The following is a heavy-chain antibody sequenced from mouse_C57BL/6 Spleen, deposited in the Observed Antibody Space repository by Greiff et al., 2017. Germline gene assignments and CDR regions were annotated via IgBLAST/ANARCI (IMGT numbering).Heavy chain of an antibody. J-gene: IGHJ3*01. D-gene: IGHD1-1*01. Sequence: QVQLKESGPGLVQPSQSLSITCTVSGFSLTSYGVHWVRQSPGKGLEWLGVIWSGGSTDYNAAFISRLSISKDNSKSQVFFKMNSLQADDTAIYYCARTLDYYGSSPFAYWGQGTLVTVSA. CDR1: GFSLTSYG. V-gene: IGHV2-2*01. CDR2: IWSGGST. CDR3: ARTLDYYGSSPFAY.